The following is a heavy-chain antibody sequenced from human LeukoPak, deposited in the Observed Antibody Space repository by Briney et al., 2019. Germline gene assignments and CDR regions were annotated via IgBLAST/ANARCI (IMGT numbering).Heavy chain of an antibody. CDR3: ARALKYYYDSSFDY. D-gene: IGHD3-22*01. J-gene: IGHJ4*02. Sequence: PSETLSLTCDVYGGSLSGYYWSWIRQPPGKGLEWIGEINHSGSTNYNPSLKSRVTISVDTSKNQFSLKLSSVTAADTAVYYCARALKYYYDSSFDYWGQGTLVTVSS. CDR1: GGSLSGYY. V-gene: IGHV4-34*01. CDR2: INHSGST.